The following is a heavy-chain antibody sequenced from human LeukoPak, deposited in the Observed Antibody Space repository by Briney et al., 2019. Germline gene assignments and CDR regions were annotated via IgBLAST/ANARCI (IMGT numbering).Heavy chain of an antibody. CDR1: AFRFSSYG. CDR3: AKGGGWLYYFDY. Sequence: GGSLRLSCAASAFRFSSYGMHWVRQAPGKGPEWVAFIRSDSSNQYYADSVKGRFTISRDNSRNTLYLEMNSLRAEDTAVYYCAKGGGWLYYFDYWGQGTLVTVSS. CDR2: IRSDSSNQ. J-gene: IGHJ4*02. D-gene: IGHD6-19*01. V-gene: IGHV3-30*02.